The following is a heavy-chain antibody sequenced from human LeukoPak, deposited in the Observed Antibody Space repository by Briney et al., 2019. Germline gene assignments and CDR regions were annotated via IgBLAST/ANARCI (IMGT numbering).Heavy chain of an antibody. J-gene: IGHJ4*02. CDR1: GFTFSSYW. V-gene: IGHV3-7*01. CDR3: ARVYHSTTGTTQDY. CDR2: IEQDGSEK. D-gene: IGHD1-1*01. Sequence: HPGGSLRLSCAASGFTFSSYWMSWVRQAPGKGLEWVANIEQDGSEKYYVDSVKGRFTISRDNAKNSLYPQMNSLRAEDTAVYYCARVYHSTTGTTQDYWGQGTLVTVSS.